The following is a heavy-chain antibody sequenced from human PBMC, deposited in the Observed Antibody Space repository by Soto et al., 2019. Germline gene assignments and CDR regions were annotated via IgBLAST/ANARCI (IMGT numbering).Heavy chain of an antibody. D-gene: IGHD5-18*01. CDR1: GGTFSSYA. Sequence: SSVKVSCKASGGTFSSYAISWVRQAPGQGLEWMGGIIPIFGTANYAQKFQGRVTITADKSTSTAYMELSSLRSEDTAVYYCARGPPRIQLWLIPRFDPWGKGTPVTVSS. CDR3: ARGPPRIQLWLIPRFDP. CDR2: IIPIFGTA. V-gene: IGHV1-69*06. J-gene: IGHJ5*02.